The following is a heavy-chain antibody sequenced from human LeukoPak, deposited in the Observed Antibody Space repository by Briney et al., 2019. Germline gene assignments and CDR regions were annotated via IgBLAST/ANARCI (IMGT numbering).Heavy chain of an antibody. J-gene: IGHJ5*02. CDR1: GYTFTGYY. CDR2: INPNSGGT. D-gene: IGHD2-15*01. V-gene: IGHV1-2*02. Sequence: ASVKVSCKASGYTFTGYYMHWVRQARGQGFEWMGWINPNSGGTNYAQKFQGRVTMTRDTSISTAYMELSRLRSDDTAVYYCARVPGYCSGGSCYSVNESPWFDPWGQGTLVTVSS. CDR3: ARVPGYCSGGSCYSVNESPWFDP.